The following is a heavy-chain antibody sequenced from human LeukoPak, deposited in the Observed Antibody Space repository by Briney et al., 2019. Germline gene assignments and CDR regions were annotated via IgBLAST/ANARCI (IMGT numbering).Heavy chain of an antibody. D-gene: IGHD6-19*01. Sequence: SLSLSCAASAFTFSSYPMHRHPQAQGKGLMWVADISYDGSNKYYADSVKGRFTISRDNSKNTLYLQMNSLRAEDTAVYYCARGRVAGPYYYYGMDVWGQGTTVTVSS. J-gene: IGHJ6*02. CDR3: ARGRVAGPYYYYGMDV. V-gene: IGHV3-30-3*01. CDR1: AFTFSSYP. CDR2: ISYDGSNK.